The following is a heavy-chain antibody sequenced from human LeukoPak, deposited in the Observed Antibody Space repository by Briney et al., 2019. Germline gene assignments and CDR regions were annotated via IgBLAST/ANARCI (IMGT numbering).Heavy chain of an antibody. D-gene: IGHD5-12*01. Sequence: SETLSLTCAVYGGSFSGYYWSWIRQPPGKGLEWIGEINHSGSTNYNPPLKSRVTISVDTSKNQFSLKLSSVTAADTAVYYCARVVYSGYDFRGAMDVWGKGTTVTVSS. V-gene: IGHV4-34*01. J-gene: IGHJ6*04. CDR3: ARVVYSGYDFRGAMDV. CDR2: INHSGST. CDR1: GGSFSGYY.